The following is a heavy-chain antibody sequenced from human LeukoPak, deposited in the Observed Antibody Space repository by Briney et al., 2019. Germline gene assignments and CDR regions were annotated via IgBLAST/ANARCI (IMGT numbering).Heavy chain of an antibody. CDR2: IRYDGSNK. Sequence: GGSLRLSCAASGFTFSSYGMHWVRQAPGKGLEWVAFIRYDGSNKYYADSVKGRFTISRDNSKNTLYLQMNSLRAEDTAVYYCAKSSVLRFLEWLSHDAFDIWGQGTMVTVSS. D-gene: IGHD3-3*01. CDR3: AKSSVLRFLEWLSHDAFDI. J-gene: IGHJ3*02. V-gene: IGHV3-30*02. CDR1: GFTFSSYG.